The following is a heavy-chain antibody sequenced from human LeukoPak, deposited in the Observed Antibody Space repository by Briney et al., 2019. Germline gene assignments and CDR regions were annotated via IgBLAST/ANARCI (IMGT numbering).Heavy chain of an antibody. V-gene: IGHV3-7*01. Sequence: GGSLRLSCAASGFTFSSYWMHWVRQAPGKGLEWVANIKQDGSEKYYVDSVKGRFTISRDNAKNSLYLQMNSLRAEDTAVYYCARKARGSSRTTFDYWGQGTLVTVSS. CDR2: IKQDGSEK. CDR3: ARKARGSSRTTFDY. CDR1: GFTFSSYW. J-gene: IGHJ4*02. D-gene: IGHD1/OR15-1a*01.